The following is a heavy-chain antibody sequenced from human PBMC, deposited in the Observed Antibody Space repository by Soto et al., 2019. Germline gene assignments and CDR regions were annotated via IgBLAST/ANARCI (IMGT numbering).Heavy chain of an antibody. Sequence: EVPLVESGGDLVQPGGSLRVSCAASGFDFSRYEMHWVRQAPGKGLEWISYISSSGSKVNYADSVQGRFTISRDNAKNSLYLHMNSLRGDDTAVYYCARRYSKYLPLDNWGQGTLVTVS. J-gene: IGHJ4*02. CDR3: ARRYSKYLPLDN. V-gene: IGHV3-48*03. D-gene: IGHD4-4*01. CDR2: ISSSGSKV. CDR1: GFDFSRYE.